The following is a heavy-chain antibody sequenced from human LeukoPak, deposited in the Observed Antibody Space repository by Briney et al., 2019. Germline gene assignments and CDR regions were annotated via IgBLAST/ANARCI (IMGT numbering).Heavy chain of an antibody. CDR2: FVSEDGEP. Sequence: ASVKVSCKLSGDTLTELSMHWVRQSPGKGIEWMGGFVSEDGEPIYGQKFQGRVTMTEDTSTDTAYMELSSLRSDDTAVYFCATLPRGHLFDSWGQGTLVTVSS. D-gene: IGHD3-10*01. V-gene: IGHV1-24*01. CDR1: GDTLTELS. CDR3: ATLPRGHLFDS. J-gene: IGHJ4*02.